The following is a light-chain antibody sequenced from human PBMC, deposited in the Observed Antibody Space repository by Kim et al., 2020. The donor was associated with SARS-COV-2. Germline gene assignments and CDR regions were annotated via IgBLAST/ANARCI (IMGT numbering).Light chain of an antibody. Sequence: WSPGAGATPSCRASHNIGSNLSWYQQTRGQAPRLRIYDAAIRATGIPARFSGSGSGTDFTLTISSLEPEDFAIYYCQQRSNWPLTFGGGTKVDIK. V-gene: IGKV3-11*01. CDR3: QQRSNWPLT. CDR2: DAA. J-gene: IGKJ4*01. CDR1: HNIGSN.